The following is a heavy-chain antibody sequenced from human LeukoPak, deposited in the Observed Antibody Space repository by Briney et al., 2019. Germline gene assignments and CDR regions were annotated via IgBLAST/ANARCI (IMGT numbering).Heavy chain of an antibody. CDR1: GDSVTSSY. CDR2: VSADGTT. Sequence: PSETLPLTCSVSGDSVTSSYWNWIRQPPGKGLEWIGYVSADGTTNYSPSLRSRLIMSVDTAKNDISLILMSVTAADTAICYCARLDCVLVGCYNHWGRGTLVTVAS. D-gene: IGHD2-15*01. J-gene: IGHJ4*02. V-gene: IGHV4-59*08. CDR3: ARLDCVLVGCYNH.